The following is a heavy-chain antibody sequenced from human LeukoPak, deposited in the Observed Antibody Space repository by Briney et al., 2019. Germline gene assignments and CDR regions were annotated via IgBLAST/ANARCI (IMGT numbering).Heavy chain of an antibody. V-gene: IGHV4-34*01. CDR1: GGSFSGYY. J-gene: IGHJ4*02. CDR2: INHSGST. Sequence: SETLSLTCAVYGGSFSGYYWSWIRQPPGKGLDWIGEINHSGSTNYNPSLKSRVTISVDTSKNQFSLKLSSVTAADTAVYYCARGRSRITIFGVVITNKGFDYWGQGTLVTVSS. D-gene: IGHD3-3*01. CDR3: ARGRSRITIFGVVITNKGFDY.